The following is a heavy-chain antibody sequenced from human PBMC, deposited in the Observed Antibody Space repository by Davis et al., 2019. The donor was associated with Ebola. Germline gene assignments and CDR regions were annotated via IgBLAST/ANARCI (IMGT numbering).Heavy chain of an antibody. CDR1: GFTFSSYG. D-gene: IGHD3-3*01. J-gene: IGHJ4*02. V-gene: IGHV3-33*01. CDR3: ARDGVLVWSYVGTFDQ. Sequence: GESLKISCVASGFTFSSYGMHWVRQAPGKGPEWVAVIWKDGRPDSYINSVQGRFTISRDDSKNTLYLQMNSLRAEDTAVYYCARDGVLVWSYVGTFDQWGQGTLVAVSS. CDR2: IWKDGRPD.